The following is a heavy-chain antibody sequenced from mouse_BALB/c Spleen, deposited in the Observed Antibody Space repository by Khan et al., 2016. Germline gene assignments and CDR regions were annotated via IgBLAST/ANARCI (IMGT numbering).Heavy chain of an antibody. V-gene: IGHV3-1*02. CDR2: INYSGST. D-gene: IGHD3-1*01. CDR1: GHSITSHYT. Sequence: EVELVESGPDLVKPSQSLSLTCTVTGHSITSHYTWHWIRHFPGNKLEWMGYINYSGSTNYNPSLKSRFSITRDTSKNQFFLQLSSVTADDTATYSCATSGSDYWYYFDYWGQGTTLTVSS. CDR3: ATSGSDYWYYFDY. J-gene: IGHJ2*01.